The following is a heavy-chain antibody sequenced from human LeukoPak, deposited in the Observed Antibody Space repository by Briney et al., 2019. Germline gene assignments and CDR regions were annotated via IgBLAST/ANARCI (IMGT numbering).Heavy chain of an antibody. CDR2: INRSGST. CDR1: GGSLSGYY. CDR3: ARIGITIFPNCMDV. J-gene: IGHJ6*03. V-gene: IGHV4-34*01. D-gene: IGHD3-9*01. Sequence: PSETLSLTCAVYGGSLSGYYWSWIRQPPGKGLEWIGEINRSGSTNYNPSLKSRVTISVDTSKNQFSLKLSSVTTAATAVYYCARIGITIFPNCMDVWGKGTTVTVSS.